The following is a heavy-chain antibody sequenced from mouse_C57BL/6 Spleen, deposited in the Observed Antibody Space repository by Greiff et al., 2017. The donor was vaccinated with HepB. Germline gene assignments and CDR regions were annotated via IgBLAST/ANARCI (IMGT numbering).Heavy chain of an antibody. V-gene: IGHV1-54*01. CDR2: INPGSGGT. D-gene: IGHD1-1*01. CDR1: GYAFTNYL. J-gene: IGHJ2*01. Sequence: QVQLQQSGAELVRPGTSVKVSCKASGYAFTNYLIEWVKQRPGQGLEWIGVINPGSGGTNYNEKFKGKATLTADKSSSTAYMQLSSLTSEDSAVYFCARWGNYYGSSPFDYWGQGTTLTVSS. CDR3: ARWGNYYGSSPFDY.